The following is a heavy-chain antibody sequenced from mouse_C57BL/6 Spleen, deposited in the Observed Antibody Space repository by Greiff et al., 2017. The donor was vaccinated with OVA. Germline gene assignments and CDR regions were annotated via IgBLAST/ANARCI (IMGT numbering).Heavy chain of an antibody. CDR3: AMYFDY. Sequence: EVQLQQSGPELVKPGASVKISCKASGYTFTDYYMNWVKQSHGKSLEWIGDINPNNGGTSYNQKFKGKATLTVDKASSTAYMELRSLTSEDSAVYYCAMYFDYWGQGTTLTVSS. V-gene: IGHV1-26*01. J-gene: IGHJ2*01. CDR2: INPNNGGT. CDR1: GYTFTDYY.